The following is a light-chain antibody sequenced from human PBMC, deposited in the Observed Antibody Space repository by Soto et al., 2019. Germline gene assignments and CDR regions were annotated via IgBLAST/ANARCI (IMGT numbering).Light chain of an antibody. CDR1: QSISSW. CDR2: KAS. J-gene: IGKJ2*01. Sequence: DIQMTQSPSTLSASVGDRVTITCRASQSISSWLAWYQQKPGKAPKLLIYKASSLESGVPSRFSGSGSGTEFTLTISSLQSDDLATYYCQQHNSYPYTFGQGTKLEIK. CDR3: QQHNSYPYT. V-gene: IGKV1-5*03.